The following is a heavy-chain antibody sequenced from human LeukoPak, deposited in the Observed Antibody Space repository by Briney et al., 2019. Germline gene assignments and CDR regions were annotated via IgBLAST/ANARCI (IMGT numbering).Heavy chain of an antibody. CDR2: ISSSSSTI. V-gene: IGHV3-48*01. J-gene: IGHJ3*02. D-gene: IGHD1-26*01. Sequence: PGGSLRHSCAASGFTFSSYSMNWVRQAPGKGLEWVSYISSSSSTIYYADSVKGRFTISRDNAKNSLYLQMNSLRAEDTAVYYCARDRAPWWELGDDAFDIWGQGTMVTVSS. CDR1: GFTFSSYS. CDR3: ARDRAPWWELGDDAFDI.